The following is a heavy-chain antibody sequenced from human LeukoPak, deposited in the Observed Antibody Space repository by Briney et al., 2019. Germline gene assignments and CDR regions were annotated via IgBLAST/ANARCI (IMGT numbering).Heavy chain of an antibody. CDR2: ISGSGSST. V-gene: IGHV3-23*01. Sequence: GGSLRLSCAASGFTFSSYAMSWAPPATGEGGEGVSTISGSGSSTYYADSVKGRFTISRDNSKNTLYLQMNSLRAEDTAVYHCAKGRYYYDNSDAFEIWGQGTMVTVSS. CDR1: GFTFSSYA. D-gene: IGHD3-22*01. CDR3: AKGRYYYDNSDAFEI. J-gene: IGHJ3*02.